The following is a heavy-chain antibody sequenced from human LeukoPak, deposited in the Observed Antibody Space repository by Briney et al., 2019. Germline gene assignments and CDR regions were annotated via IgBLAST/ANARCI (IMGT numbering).Heavy chain of an antibody. V-gene: IGHV1-69*05. J-gene: IGHJ4*02. Sequence: GASVKVSCKASGGTFSSYAISWVRQAPGQGLEWMGGIIPIFGTANYAQKLQGRVTMTTDTSTSTAYMELRSLRSDDTAVYYCARGAPQYYDFWSGYYIPGDYWGQGTLVTVSS. CDR2: IIPIFGTA. D-gene: IGHD3-3*01. CDR1: GGTFSSYA. CDR3: ARGAPQYYDFWSGYYIPGDY.